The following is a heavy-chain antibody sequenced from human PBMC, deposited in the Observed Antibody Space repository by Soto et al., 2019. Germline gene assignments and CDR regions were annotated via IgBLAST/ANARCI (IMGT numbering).Heavy chain of an antibody. D-gene: IGHD3-22*01. CDR3: ARGRGYFDSSDYYEDF. J-gene: IGHJ4*02. CDR2: ISGSGGST. V-gene: IGHV3-23*01. Sequence: GGSLRLSCAASGFTFSSYAMSWVRQAPGKGLEWVSAISGSGGSTYYGDSLKGRFIISRDNAKNSLFLQMNSLRAEDTAVYYCARGRGYFDSSDYYEDFWGQGTKVTVSS. CDR1: GFTFSSYA.